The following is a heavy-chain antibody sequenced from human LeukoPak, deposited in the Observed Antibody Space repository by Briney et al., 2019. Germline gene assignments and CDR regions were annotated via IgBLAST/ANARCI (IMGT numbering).Heavy chain of an antibody. Sequence: ASVTVSFKASGYTFTIYGISWVRQAPGQGLEWMGWISAYNGNTNYAQKLQGRVTMTTDTSTSTAYMELRSLRSDDTAVYYCARVVPSPYYDILTGYYYYYGMDVWGQGTTVTVSS. J-gene: IGHJ6*02. V-gene: IGHV1-18*01. CDR1: GYTFTIYG. D-gene: IGHD3-9*01. CDR3: ARVVPSPYYDILTGYYYYYGMDV. CDR2: ISAYNGNT.